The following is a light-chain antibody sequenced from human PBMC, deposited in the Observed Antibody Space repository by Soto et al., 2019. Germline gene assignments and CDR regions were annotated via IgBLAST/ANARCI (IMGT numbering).Light chain of an antibody. J-gene: IGKJ1*01. V-gene: IGKV3-20*01. CDR2: GAS. Sequence: EIVLTQSPGTLSLSAGERATLSCRASQSVSRNYLAWYQHKPGQAPTALIYGASNRATGVPDRFSGSGSGTDFTLTISRLEPEDFAVYYCQNYYTSPTFGQGTKVEVK. CDR1: QSVSRNY. CDR3: QNYYTSPT.